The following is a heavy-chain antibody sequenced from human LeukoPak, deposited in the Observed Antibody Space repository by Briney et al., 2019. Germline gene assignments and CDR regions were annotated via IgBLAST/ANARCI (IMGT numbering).Heavy chain of an antibody. CDR1: GYTLTESS. CDR2: FDPEDGET. V-gene: IGHV1-24*01. Sequence: ASVKVSCKVSGYTLTESSMHWVRQAPGKGLEWVGGFDPEDGETIYAQKFQGRVTMTEDTSTDTAYMELSSLRSEDTAVYYCATTYCTNGVCYTINAFDIWGQGTMVTVSS. CDR3: ATTYCTNGVCYTINAFDI. J-gene: IGHJ3*02. D-gene: IGHD2-8*01.